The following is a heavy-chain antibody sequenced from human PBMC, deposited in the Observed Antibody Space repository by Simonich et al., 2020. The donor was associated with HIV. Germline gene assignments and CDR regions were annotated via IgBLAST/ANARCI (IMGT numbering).Heavy chain of an antibody. CDR3: ARCIAVAGIHGGYYFDY. J-gene: IGHJ4*02. D-gene: IGHD6-19*01. CDR1: GGSISSSY. V-gene: IGHV4-4*07. CDR2: IYTTERT. Sequence: QVQLQESGPGLVKPSETLSLTCTVSGGSISSSYWSWIRQPAGKGLEWIGHIYTTERTNYNPSRKSRVTISVDKSKNQFSLKLGSVTAADTAMYYCARCIAVAGIHGGYYFDYWGQGTLVTVSS.